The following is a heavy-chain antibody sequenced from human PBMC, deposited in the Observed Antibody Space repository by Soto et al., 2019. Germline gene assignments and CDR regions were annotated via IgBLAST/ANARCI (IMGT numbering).Heavy chain of an antibody. CDR1: GGTSTIYT. V-gene: IGHV1-69*08. CDR2: IVPTLRLT. Sequence: QVQLVQSGAEVKKPGSSLKVSCETSGGTSTIYTITWVRQAPGQGLQWMGRIVPTLRLTNYAQDFQGRLTLTADPSTSTAHRELSSLTSEDTAVYYCATEKYGAGRVGVDTWGQGTLVTVSS. J-gene: IGHJ5*02. D-gene: IGHD1-26*01. CDR3: ATEKYGAGRVGVDT.